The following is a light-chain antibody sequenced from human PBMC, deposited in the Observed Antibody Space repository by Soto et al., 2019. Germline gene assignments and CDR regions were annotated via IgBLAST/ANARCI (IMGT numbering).Light chain of an antibody. J-gene: IGKJ4*01. CDR3: QQYYSTLLT. V-gene: IGKV4-1*01. Sequence: DIVMTQSPDSLAVSLGERATINCKSSQSVLYSSNNKNYLAWYQQEPGQPPKLLIYWASTRESGVPDRFSGSGSGTDFTLTISSLQAEDVAVYYCQQYYSTLLTFGGGTKVDIK. CDR1: QSVLYSSNNKNY. CDR2: WAS.